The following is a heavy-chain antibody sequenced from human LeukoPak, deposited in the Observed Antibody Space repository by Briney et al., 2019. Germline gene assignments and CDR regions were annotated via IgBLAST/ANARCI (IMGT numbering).Heavy chain of an antibody. CDR1: GYTFTGYY. CDR2: INPNSGGT. D-gene: IGHD2-2*01. J-gene: IGHJ4*02. CDR3: ARIVPSPGAANYFDY. Sequence: ASVKVSCKASGYTFTGYYMHWVRQAPGQGLEWMGWINPNSGGTNYAQKFQGRVTMTRDTSISTAYMELSRLRSDDTAVYYCARIVPSPGAANYFDYWGQGTLFTVSS. V-gene: IGHV1-2*02.